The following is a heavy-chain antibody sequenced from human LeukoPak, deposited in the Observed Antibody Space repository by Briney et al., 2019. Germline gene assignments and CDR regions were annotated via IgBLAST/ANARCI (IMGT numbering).Heavy chain of an antibody. V-gene: IGHV3-21*01. J-gene: IGHJ3*02. CDR1: GFTFSSYS. CDR2: ISSSSSYI. D-gene: IGHD6-6*01. Sequence: GGSLRLSCAASGFTFSSYSMNWVRQAPGKGLEWVSSISSSSSYIYYADSVKGRFTISRDNAKNSLYLQMNSLRAEDTAVYYCARDTLVSSYSSSPDAFDIWGQGTMVTVSS. CDR3: ARDTLVSSYSSSPDAFDI.